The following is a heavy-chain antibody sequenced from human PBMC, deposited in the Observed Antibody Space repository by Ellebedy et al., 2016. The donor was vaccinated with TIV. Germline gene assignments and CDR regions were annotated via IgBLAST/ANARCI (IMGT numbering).Heavy chain of an antibody. V-gene: IGHV3-11*06. CDR2: ISSSSSYT. J-gene: IGHJ6*02. D-gene: IGHD3-22*01. CDR1: GFTFSDYY. CDR3: ARILDDSSGSDYYYYGMDV. Sequence: GESLKISCAASGFTFSDYYMSWIRQAPGKGLEWVSYISSSSSYTNYADSVKGRFTISRDNAKNTLYLQMNSLRAEDTAVYYCARILDDSSGSDYYYYGMDVWGQGTTVTVSS.